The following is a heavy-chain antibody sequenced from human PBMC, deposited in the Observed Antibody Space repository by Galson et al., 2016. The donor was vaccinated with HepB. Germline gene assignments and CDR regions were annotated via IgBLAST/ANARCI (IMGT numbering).Heavy chain of an antibody. CDR3: AKGLYGDYSYFDD. Sequence: SLRLSCAASGFTFNIYAMSWVRQAPGQGLEWVAAIAGSGAPTHYADSVKGRFTISRDNSKNTLYLQMNSLRAEDTAVYYCAKGLYGDYSYFDDWGQGTLVTVSS. CDR2: IAGSGAPT. CDR1: GFTFNIYA. V-gene: IGHV3-23*01. D-gene: IGHD4-17*01. J-gene: IGHJ4*02.